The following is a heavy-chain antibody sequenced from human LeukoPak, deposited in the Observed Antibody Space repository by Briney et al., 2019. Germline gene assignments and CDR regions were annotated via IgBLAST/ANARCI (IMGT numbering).Heavy chain of an antibody. CDR1: GYTFTGFY. V-gene: IGHV1-2*02. Sequence: GASVKVSCKASGYTFTGFYMHWVRQAPGQGLEWMGWINPNSGGTNYAQKFQGRVTMTRDTSINTAYMELGSLRSDDTAVYYCAREEVSVISDTCCSGLGYWGQGTLVTVSS. J-gene: IGHJ4*02. CDR2: INPNSGGT. CDR3: AREEVSVISDTCCSGLGY. D-gene: IGHD3-10*01.